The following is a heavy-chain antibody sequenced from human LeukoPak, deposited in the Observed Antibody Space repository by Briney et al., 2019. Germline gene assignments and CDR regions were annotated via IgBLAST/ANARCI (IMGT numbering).Heavy chain of an antibody. CDR2: INAGNGNT. CDR1: GYTFTSYA. Sequence: ASVKVSCKASGYTFTSYAMHWVRQAPGQRLEWMGWINAGNGNTKYSQKFQGRVTITRDTSANTAYMELSSLRSEDTAAYYCARGGYCSGGSCYPLIDYWGQGTLVTVSS. J-gene: IGHJ4*02. CDR3: ARGGYCSGGSCYPLIDY. D-gene: IGHD2-15*01. V-gene: IGHV1-3*01.